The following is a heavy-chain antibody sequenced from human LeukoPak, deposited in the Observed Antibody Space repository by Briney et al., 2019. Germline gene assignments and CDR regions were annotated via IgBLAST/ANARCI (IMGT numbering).Heavy chain of an antibody. Sequence: PSETLSLTCAVYGGSFSGYYWSWIRQPPGKGLEWIGEINHSGSTNYNPSLKSRVTISVDTSKNQFSLKLSSVTAADTAVYYCARGRYSSGWYLVSGAFDIWGQGTMVTVSS. V-gene: IGHV4-34*01. CDR1: GGSFSGYY. CDR2: INHSGST. D-gene: IGHD6-19*01. CDR3: ARGRYSSGWYLVSGAFDI. J-gene: IGHJ3*02.